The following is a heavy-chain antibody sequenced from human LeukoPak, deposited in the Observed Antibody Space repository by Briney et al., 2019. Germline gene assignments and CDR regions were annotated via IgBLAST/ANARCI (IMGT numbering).Heavy chain of an antibody. V-gene: IGHV3-7*01. Sequence: GGSLRLSCAVSGFTFSSYWMSWVRQAPGRGLEWVANIKQDGSGKYYVDSVKGRFTISRDNAKNSLYLQMNSLRAEGTAVYYCAREANPDYAFDIWGQGTMVTVSS. CDR3: AREANPDYAFDI. CDR2: IKQDGSGK. CDR1: GFTFSSYW. D-gene: IGHD4/OR15-4a*01. J-gene: IGHJ3*02.